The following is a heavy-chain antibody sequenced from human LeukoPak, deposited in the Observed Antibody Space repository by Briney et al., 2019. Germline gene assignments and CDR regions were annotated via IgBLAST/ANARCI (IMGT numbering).Heavy chain of an antibody. CDR3: AKAPSKYCSGGSCYFDY. D-gene: IGHD2-15*01. CDR2: ISGSGGST. CDR1: GFTFGSYA. Sequence: GSLRLSCAASGFTFGSYAMSWVRQAPGKGLEWVSAISGSGGSTYYADSVKGRFTISRDNSKNTLYLQMNSLRAEDTAVYYCAKAPSKYCSGGSCYFDYWGQGTLVTVSS. J-gene: IGHJ4*02. V-gene: IGHV3-23*01.